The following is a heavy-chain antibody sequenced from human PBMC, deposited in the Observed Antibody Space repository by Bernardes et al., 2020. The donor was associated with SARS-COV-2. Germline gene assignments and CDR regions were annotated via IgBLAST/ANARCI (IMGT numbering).Heavy chain of an antibody. V-gene: IGHV3-66*01. CDR1: GFIVSSNY. CDR2: IYSGGSR. Sequence: GGSLRLSCAASGFIVSSNYMNWFRQAPGKGLEWVSTIYSGGSRYYADSVKGRFSISRDNSKNTLYLQMSSLRAEDTAVYYCAKDILTDAPDHSMELWGQGTTVTVSS. D-gene: IGHD3-9*01. CDR3: AKDILTDAPDHSMEL. J-gene: IGHJ6*02.